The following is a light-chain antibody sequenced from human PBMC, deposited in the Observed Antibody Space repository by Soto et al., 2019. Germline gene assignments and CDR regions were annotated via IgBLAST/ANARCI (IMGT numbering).Light chain of an antibody. CDR3: HQYDSTPDLT. V-gene: IGKV3-20*01. J-gene: IGKJ4*01. CDR1: QSVSSSY. CDR2: GAS. Sequence: EIVLTQSPGTLSLSPGERATLSCRASQSVSSSYLAWYQQKPGQAPRLLIYGASSRATGIPDRFSGSGSCTEVSLTISSLEPADVAVYYCHQYDSTPDLTFGGGTKVEIK.